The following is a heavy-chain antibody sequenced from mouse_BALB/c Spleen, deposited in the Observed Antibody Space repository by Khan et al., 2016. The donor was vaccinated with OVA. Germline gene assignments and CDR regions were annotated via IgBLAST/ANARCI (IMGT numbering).Heavy chain of an antibody. CDR3: TRPSYYGNPWFTY. CDR2: ISSTGSYT. Sequence: EVELVESGGGLVKPGGSLKLSCEVSGFAFNSYDMSWVRQTPEKRLEWVATISSTGSYTYYPDSVKGRLTISRDTARNTLHLQMSSLRSEDTALYYCTRPSYYGNPWFTYWGQGTLVTVSA. D-gene: IGHD2-10*01. CDR1: GFAFNSYD. V-gene: IGHV5-9*02. J-gene: IGHJ3*01.